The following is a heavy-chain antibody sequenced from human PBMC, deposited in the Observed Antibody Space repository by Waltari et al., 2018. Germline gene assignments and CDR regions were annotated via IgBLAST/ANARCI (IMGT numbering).Heavy chain of an antibody. J-gene: IGHJ4*02. V-gene: IGHV3-74*01. D-gene: IGHD3-16*02. CDR1: GFTFSTYW. CDR3: ARAGSYRFDY. CDR2: IDSDGSPT. Sequence: EVQLVESGGGLVQPGGSLRLSCAASGFTFSTYWMHWVRQAPGKGLVWVSLIDSDGSPTNYADSVKGRFPISRDNAKNTLYLQMNNLGAEDTAVYYCARAGSYRFDYWGQGTLVTVSS.